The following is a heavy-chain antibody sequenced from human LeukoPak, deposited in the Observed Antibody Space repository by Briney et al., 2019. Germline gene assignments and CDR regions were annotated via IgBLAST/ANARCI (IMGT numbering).Heavy chain of an antibody. CDR2: INWNGGST. CDR3: ARDAAVEYYMDV. CDR1: GFSFDNYG. D-gene: IGHD1-1*01. J-gene: IGHJ6*03. V-gene: IGHV3-20*04. Sequence: GGSLRLSCAASGFSFDNYGMNWVRQAPGKGLEWVSGINWNGGSTGYADSVKGRFTISRDNAKNSLYLQMNSLRAEDTALYYCARDAAVEYYMDVWGKGTTVTISS.